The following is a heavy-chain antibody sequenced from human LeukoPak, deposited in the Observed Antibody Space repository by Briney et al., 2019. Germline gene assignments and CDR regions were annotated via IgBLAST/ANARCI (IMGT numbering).Heavy chain of an antibody. V-gene: IGHV3-23*01. D-gene: IGHD6-19*01. CDR2: ISGSGGST. J-gene: IGHJ1*01. CDR3: ERVDSGSACAS. CDR1: GFTFSSYA. Sequence: GGSLRLSCAASGFTFSSYAMSWVRQAPGKGLEGVSAISGSGGSTYYADSVKGRFTISRDNSKNTLYLQMGSLRPEDMAVYYCERVDSGSACASWGQGILVTVSS.